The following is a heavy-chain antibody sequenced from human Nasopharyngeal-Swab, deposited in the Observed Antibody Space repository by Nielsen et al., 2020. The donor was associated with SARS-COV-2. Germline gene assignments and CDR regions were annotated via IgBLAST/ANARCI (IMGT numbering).Heavy chain of an antibody. J-gene: IGHJ3*02. V-gene: IGHV4-30-4*01. Sequence: SETLSLTCTVSGGSISSGDYYWSWIRQPPGKGLGWIGYIYYSGSTYYNPSLKSRVTISVDTSKNQFSLRLSSVTAADTAVYYCASLSVYDYIWGQGTMVTVSS. D-gene: IGHD5/OR15-5a*01. CDR2: IYYSGST. CDR1: GGSISSGDYY. CDR3: ASLSVYDYI.